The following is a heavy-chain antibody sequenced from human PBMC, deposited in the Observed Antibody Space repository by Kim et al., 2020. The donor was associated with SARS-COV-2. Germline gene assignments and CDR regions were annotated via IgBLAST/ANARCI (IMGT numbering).Heavy chain of an antibody. V-gene: IGHV3-23*01. Sequence: GGSLRLSCAASGFTFSSYAMSWVRQAPGKGLEWVSAISGSGGSTYYADSVKGRFTISRDNSKNTLYLQMNSLRAEDTAVYYCAKATRYFDWLLADYWGQGTLVTVSS. CDR3: AKATRYFDWLLADY. D-gene: IGHD3-9*01. CDR1: GFTFSSYA. J-gene: IGHJ4*02. CDR2: ISGSGGST.